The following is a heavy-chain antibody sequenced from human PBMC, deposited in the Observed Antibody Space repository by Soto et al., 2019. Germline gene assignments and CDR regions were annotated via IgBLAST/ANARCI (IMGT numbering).Heavy chain of an antibody. Sequence: GGSLRLSCAASVFTFSSYSMNLVRQSPGKGLEWVSSISSSSSYIYYADSVKGRFTISRDNAKNSLYMQMNSLRAEYTAVYYCAIVGDSVSYFYYFDYWGQGTLVTVSS. V-gene: IGHV3-21*01. D-gene: IGHD1-26*01. J-gene: IGHJ4*02. CDR1: VFTFSSYS. CDR3: AIVGDSVSYFYYFDY. CDR2: ISSSSSYI.